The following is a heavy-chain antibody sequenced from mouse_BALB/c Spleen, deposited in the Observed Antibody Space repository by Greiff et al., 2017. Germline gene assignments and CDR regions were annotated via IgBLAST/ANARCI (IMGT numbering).Heavy chain of an antibody. CDR2: IWAGGST. J-gene: IGHJ1*01. CDR3: ARRGYYYGSSYGYFDV. D-gene: IGHD1-1*01. V-gene: IGHV2-9*02. CDR1: GFSLTSYG. Sequence: QVQLKESGPGLVAPSQSLSITCTVSGFSLTSYGVHWVRQPPGKGLEWLGVIWAGGSTNYNSALMSRLSISKDNSKSQVFLKMNSLQTDDTAMYYCARRGYYYGSSYGYFDVWDAGTTVTVSS.